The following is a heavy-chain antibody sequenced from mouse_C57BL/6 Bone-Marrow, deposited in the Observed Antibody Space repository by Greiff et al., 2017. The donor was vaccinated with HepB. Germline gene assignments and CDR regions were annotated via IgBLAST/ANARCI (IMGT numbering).Heavy chain of an antibody. J-gene: IGHJ3*01. D-gene: IGHD3-3*01. CDR3: AGGDVSFAY. CDR1: GYTFTDYN. V-gene: IGHV1-18*01. Sequence: VQLQQSGPELVKPGASVKIPCKASGYTFTDYNMDWVKQSHGKSLEWIGDINPNNGGTIYNQKFKGKATLTVDKSSSTAYMELRSLTSEDTAVYYCAGGDVSFAYWGQGTLVTVSA. CDR2: INPNNGGT.